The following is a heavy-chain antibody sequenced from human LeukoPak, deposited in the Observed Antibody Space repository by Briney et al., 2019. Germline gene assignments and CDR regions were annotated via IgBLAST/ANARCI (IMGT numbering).Heavy chain of an antibody. CDR3: AKVGYYYDSSGYDY. D-gene: IGHD3-22*01. Sequence: GGSLRLSCAASGFTFSSYAMSWVRQAPVKGLEWVSAISGSGGSTYYADSVKGRFTISRDNSKNTLYLQMNSLRAEDTAVYYCAKVGYYYDSSGYDYWGQGTLVTVSS. CDR1: GFTFSSYA. V-gene: IGHV3-23*01. J-gene: IGHJ4*02. CDR2: ISGSGGST.